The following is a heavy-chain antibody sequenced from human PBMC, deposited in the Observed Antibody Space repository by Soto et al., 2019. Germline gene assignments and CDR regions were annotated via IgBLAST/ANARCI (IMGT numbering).Heavy chain of an antibody. Sequence: LSLTCAVYGGSFSGYYWSWIRQPPGKGLEWIGEINHSGSTNYNPSLKSRVTISVDTSKNQFSLKLSSVTAADTAVYYCARGRIQLWSYYYGMDVWGQGTTVTSP. D-gene: IGHD5-18*01. CDR1: GGSFSGYY. J-gene: IGHJ6*02. V-gene: IGHV4-34*01. CDR2: INHSGST. CDR3: ARGRIQLWSYYYGMDV.